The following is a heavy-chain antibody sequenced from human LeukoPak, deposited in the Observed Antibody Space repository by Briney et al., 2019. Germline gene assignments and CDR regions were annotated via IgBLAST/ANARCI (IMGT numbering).Heavy chain of an antibody. D-gene: IGHD3-10*01. J-gene: IGHJ4*02. Sequence: GGSLRLSCAASGFTFSNAYMNWVRQAPGKGLEWVAVTSSDLNVKLYADSVKGRFTISRDNSRSTLYLQMNSLRPEDTAIYYCAREGYYGSGSPPSLYFDYWGQGTLVTVSS. CDR1: GFTFSNAY. CDR3: AREGYYGSGSPPSLYFDY. V-gene: IGHV3-30*03. CDR2: TSSDLNVK.